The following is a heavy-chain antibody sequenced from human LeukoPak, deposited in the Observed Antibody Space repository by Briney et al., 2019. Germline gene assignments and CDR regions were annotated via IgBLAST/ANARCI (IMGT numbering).Heavy chain of an antibody. CDR3: ARDRKVLRFISSNWFDP. Sequence: ASVKVSCKASGYTFTSYAMHWVRQAPGQWLEWMGWINAGNGNTKYSQKFQGRVTITRDTSASTAYMELSSLRSEDTAVYYCARDRKVLRFISSNWFDPWGQGTLVTVSS. CDR1: GYTFTSYA. D-gene: IGHD3-3*01. CDR2: INAGNGNT. J-gene: IGHJ5*02. V-gene: IGHV1-3*01.